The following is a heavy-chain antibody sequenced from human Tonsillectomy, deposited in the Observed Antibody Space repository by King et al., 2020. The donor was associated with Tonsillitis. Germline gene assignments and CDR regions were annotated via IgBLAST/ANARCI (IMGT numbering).Heavy chain of an antibody. CDR2: IKSKSAGGTT. D-gene: IGHD6-6*01. CDR3: TTDRGIAVRPIFDS. Sequence: QLVQSGGDLVKPGGSLRLSCAASGFTFSNAWMSWARQASGKGLEWVGRIKSKSAGGTTGYAAPVKGRVTIQRDHSKNTLYLQMNSLETEDTAVYYCTTDRGIAVRPIFDSWGQGTLVTVSS. J-gene: IGHJ4*02. CDR1: GFTFSNAW. V-gene: IGHV3-15*01.